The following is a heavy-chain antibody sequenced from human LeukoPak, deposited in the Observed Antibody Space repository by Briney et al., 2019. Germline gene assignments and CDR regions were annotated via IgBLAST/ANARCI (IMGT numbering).Heavy chain of an antibody. CDR1: GGSFSAYY. V-gene: IGHV4-34*01. Sequence: SETLSLTCAVYGGSFSAYYWSWIRQPPGKGLEWIGEIKHSGGTNYNPSLKSRVTISVDTSKNQFSLKLSSVTAADTAVYYCARGHYGGNVIWGQGTMVTVSS. CDR3: ARGHYGGNVI. J-gene: IGHJ3*02. CDR2: IKHSGGT. D-gene: IGHD4-23*01.